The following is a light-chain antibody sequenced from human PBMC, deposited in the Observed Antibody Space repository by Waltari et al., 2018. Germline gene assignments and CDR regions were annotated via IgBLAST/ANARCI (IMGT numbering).Light chain of an antibody. CDR2: GAS. CDR1: QSVNSN. J-gene: IGKJ1*01. V-gene: IGKV3D-15*01. Sequence: EIVMTQSPATLSVSLGERAPLSRRASQSVNSNLAWYQQKPGQAPRLLIYGASTRATGIPARFSGSGSGTEFTLTISSLQSEDFAVYYCEQYNNWPPWTFGQGTKVEIK. CDR3: EQYNNWPPWT.